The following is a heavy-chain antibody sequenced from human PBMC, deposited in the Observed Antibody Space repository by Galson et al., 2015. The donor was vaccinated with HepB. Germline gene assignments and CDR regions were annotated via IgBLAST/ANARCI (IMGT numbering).Heavy chain of an antibody. J-gene: IGHJ6*02. V-gene: IGHV3-48*01. CDR1: GFSFMSHS. CDR3: ARNPASYDYYNMDV. CDR2: ISPGGTK. D-gene: IGHD2-21*01. Sequence: SLRLSCAASGFSFMSHSMNWVRHSPGKGLEWLAYISPGGTKYYADSARGRFTISRDNAKKSMYLHMSSLRVDDTAVYYCARNPASYDYYNMDVWGQGTTVTVSS.